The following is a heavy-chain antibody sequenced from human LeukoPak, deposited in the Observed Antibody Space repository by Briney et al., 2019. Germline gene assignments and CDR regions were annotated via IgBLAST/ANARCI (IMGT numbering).Heavy chain of an antibody. J-gene: IGHJ3*02. CDR3: ARAGGSDAFDI. Sequence: GGSLRLSCAASGFTFSSYAMHWVRQAPGKGLEWVAVISCDGSNKYYADSVKGRFTISRDNSKNTLYLQMNSLRAEDTAVYYCARAGGSDAFDIWGQGTMVTVSS. V-gene: IGHV3-30*04. CDR1: GFTFSSYA. CDR2: ISCDGSNK. D-gene: IGHD3-16*01.